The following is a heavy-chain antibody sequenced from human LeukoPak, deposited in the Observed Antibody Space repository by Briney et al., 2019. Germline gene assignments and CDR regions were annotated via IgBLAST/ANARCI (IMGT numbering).Heavy chain of an antibody. J-gene: IGHJ4*02. CDR1: QNTLTTSY. V-gene: IGHV1-46*01. Sequence: ASVKVSCKASQNTLTTSYMHAVRQAPGQGLEGMGIINPSGGGTGYAEKFRGRVTMAGDTSPSTVYMELSRLLSEVTPVYSRARSALSGTGYCDYGGEGSLVSLSS. D-gene: IGHD1-1*01. CDR2: INPSGGGT. CDR3: ARSALSGTGYCDY.